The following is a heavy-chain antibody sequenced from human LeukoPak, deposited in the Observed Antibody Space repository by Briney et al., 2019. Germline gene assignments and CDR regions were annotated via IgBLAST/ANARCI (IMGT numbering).Heavy chain of an antibody. CDR3: ARGQVRYFDWLLPGVDY. CDR2: IYYSGST. V-gene: IGHV4-39*01. J-gene: IGHJ4*02. CDR1: GGSISSSSYY. Sequence: SETLSLTCTVSGGSISSSSYYWGWIRQPPGTGLEWIGSIYYSGSTYYSPSLKSRVNISVATSKNQSSLKLSSVTAADTAVYYCARGQVRYFDWLLPGVDYWGQGTLVTVSS. D-gene: IGHD3-9*01.